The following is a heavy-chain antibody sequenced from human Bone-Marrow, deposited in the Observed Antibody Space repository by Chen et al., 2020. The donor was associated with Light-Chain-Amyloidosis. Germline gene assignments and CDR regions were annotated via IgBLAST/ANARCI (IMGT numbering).Heavy chain of an antibody. CDR1: GGSFSGGRYY. V-gene: IGHV4-31*03. J-gene: IGHJ5*02. CDR2: VFYSGTP. Sequence: QVQLQESGPGLVKPSQTLSLTCTIYGGSFSGGRYYWPWIRQRPGKDRGWIGCVFYSGTPFYNPPLTSRVTISVDTAKTQFSLRLRSVTTADTAVYYCAREPSIVTVTENNQQGNWFGPGGQGTLVTVSS. D-gene: IGHD2-21*02. CDR3: AREPSIVTVTENNQQGNWFGP.